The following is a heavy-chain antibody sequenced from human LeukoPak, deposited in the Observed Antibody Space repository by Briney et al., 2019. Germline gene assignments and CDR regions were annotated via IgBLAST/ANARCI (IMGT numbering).Heavy chain of an antibody. V-gene: IGHV4-59*01. CDR3: ARGYLYSGGWLPWYFDL. D-gene: IGHD6-19*01. Sequence: PSETLSLTCTVSGDSISEYYWSWIRQPPGKGLEWIGYIYYSGSTNYNPSLKSRVTISVDTSKNQFSLKLSSVTAADTAVYYCARGYLYSGGWLPWYFDLWGRGTLVTVSS. CDR1: GDSISEYY. CDR2: IYYSGST. J-gene: IGHJ2*01.